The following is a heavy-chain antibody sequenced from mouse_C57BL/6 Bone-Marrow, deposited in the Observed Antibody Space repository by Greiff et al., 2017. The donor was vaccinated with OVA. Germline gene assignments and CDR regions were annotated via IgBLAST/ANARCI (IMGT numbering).Heavy chain of an antibody. CDR3: ARDYGSSSAWFAY. CDR2: ISSGGSYT. D-gene: IGHD1-1*01. Sequence: EVNLVESGGDLVKPGGSLKLSCAASGFTFSSYGMSWVRQTPDKRLEWVATISSGGSYTYYPDSVKGRFTISRDNAKNTLYLQMSSLKSEDTAMYDCARDYGSSSAWFAYWGQGTLVTVSA. J-gene: IGHJ3*01. CDR1: GFTFSSYG. V-gene: IGHV5-6*01.